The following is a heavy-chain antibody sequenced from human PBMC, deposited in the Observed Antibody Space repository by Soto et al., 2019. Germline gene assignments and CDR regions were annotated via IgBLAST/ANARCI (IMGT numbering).Heavy chain of an antibody. V-gene: IGHV5-10-1*01. J-gene: IGHJ4*02. CDR1: GYGFTTYW. CDR2: IDPGDSYT. CDR3: ARFDFRGNAPVDF. D-gene: IGHD3-10*01. Sequence: GESLKISCKASGYGFTTYWISWVRQMPGKGLEWMGRIDPGDSYTNYSPSFQGHVTISADKSISTAYLQWSSLKASDTAMYFCARFDFRGNAPVDFWGQGTLVTVSS.